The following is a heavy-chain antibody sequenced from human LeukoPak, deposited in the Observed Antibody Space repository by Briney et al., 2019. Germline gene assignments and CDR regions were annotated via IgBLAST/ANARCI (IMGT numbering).Heavy chain of an antibody. V-gene: IGHV3-30*18. CDR3: VKGFYYNSRTYSSPLNY. CDR1: GFTFDSNV. Sequence: PGRSLRLYSVASGFTFDSNVMNWVRQAPDKGLEWVAFISYDGTTKFYAVSVKGRFTISRDSSKNILYLQMNSLRTEDTAVYYCVKGFYYNSRTYSSPLNYWGQGTLVTVSS. D-gene: IGHD3-22*01. J-gene: IGHJ4*02. CDR2: ISYDGTTK.